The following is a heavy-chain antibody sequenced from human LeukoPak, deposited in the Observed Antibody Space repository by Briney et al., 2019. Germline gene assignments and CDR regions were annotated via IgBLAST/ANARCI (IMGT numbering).Heavy chain of an antibody. CDR2: INWNSGSI. CDR3: AKARIAAAGMFYYYYMDV. V-gene: IGHV3-9*01. Sequence: PGGSLRLSCAASGFSFDDYAMHWVRQAPGKGLEWVSGINWNSGSIGYAESVKGRFTISRDNAKNSLYLQMNSLRAEDTAVYYCAKARIAAAGMFYYYYMDVWGKGTTVTISS. D-gene: IGHD6-13*01. J-gene: IGHJ6*03. CDR1: GFSFDDYA.